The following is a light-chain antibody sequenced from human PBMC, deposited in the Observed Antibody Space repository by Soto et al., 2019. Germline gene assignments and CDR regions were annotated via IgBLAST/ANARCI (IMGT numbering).Light chain of an antibody. J-gene: IGKJ3*01. CDR2: WAS. CDR3: QQYYTPPRIT. V-gene: IGKV4-1*01. CDR1: QSVLYSSNNKNY. Sequence: DIVMTQSPDSLAVSLGERATINCKSSQSVLYSSNNKNYLAWYQQKPGQPPKLLIYWASTRESGVPDRFSGSGSGTDFTLTISSLQAEDVAVYCCQQYYTPPRITFGPGTKVDIK.